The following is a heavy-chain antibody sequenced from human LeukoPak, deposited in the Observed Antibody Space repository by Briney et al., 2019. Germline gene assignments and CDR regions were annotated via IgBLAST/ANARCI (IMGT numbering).Heavy chain of an antibody. CDR3: ARVLIAVAVYYFDY. V-gene: IGHV3-7*01. CDR1: GFTFSSYW. CDR2: IKQDGSEK. D-gene: IGHD6-19*01. J-gene: IGHJ4*02. Sequence: GGSLRLSCAASGFTFSSYWMSWVRQAPGKGLEWVVNIKQDGSEKYYVDSVKGRFTISRDNAKNSLYLQMNSLRAEDTAVYYCARVLIAVAVYYFDYWGQGTLVTVSS.